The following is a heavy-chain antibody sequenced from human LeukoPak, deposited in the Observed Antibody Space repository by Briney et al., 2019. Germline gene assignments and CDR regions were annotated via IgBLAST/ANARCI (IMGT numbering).Heavy chain of an antibody. CDR2: IRRKASGGAT. Sequence: GGSLRLSCTGSGFVFGDADMSWVRQAPGKGLDWVGFIRRKASGGATQYAASVKGRFTISRDDFKSIAYLQMNSLRTEDTAVYYCTRALASDYWGQGTLVTVSS. CDR1: GFVFGDAD. J-gene: IGHJ4*02. CDR3: TRALASDY. V-gene: IGHV3-49*04.